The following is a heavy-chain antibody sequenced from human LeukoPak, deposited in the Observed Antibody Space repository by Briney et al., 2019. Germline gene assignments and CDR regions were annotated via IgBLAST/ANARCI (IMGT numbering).Heavy chain of an antibody. J-gene: IGHJ4*02. D-gene: IGHD3-22*01. V-gene: IGHV3-21*01. Sequence: GGSLRLSCAASGFTFSSYSMNWVRQAPGKGLEWVSSISSSSSYIYYADSVKGRFTISRDNAKNSLSLQMNSLRAEDTAVYYCARSLSYDSSGYPYYFDYWGQGTLVTVSS. CDR2: ISSSSSYI. CDR3: ARSLSYDSSGYPYYFDY. CDR1: GFTFSSYS.